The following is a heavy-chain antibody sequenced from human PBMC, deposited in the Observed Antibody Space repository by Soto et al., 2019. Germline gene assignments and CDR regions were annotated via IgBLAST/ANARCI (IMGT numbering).Heavy chain of an antibody. D-gene: IGHD3-10*01. J-gene: IGHJ6*02. CDR1: GFTFSSYG. V-gene: IGHV3-30*18. CDR2: ISYDGSNK. CDR3: ANGVYGSGSYYISNYYYYGMDV. Sequence: GGSLRLSCAASGFTFSSYGMHWVRQAPGKGLEWVAVISYDGSNKYYADSVKGRFTISRDNSKNTLYLQMNSLRAEDTAVYYCANGVYGSGSYYISNYYYYGMDVWGQGTTVTVSS.